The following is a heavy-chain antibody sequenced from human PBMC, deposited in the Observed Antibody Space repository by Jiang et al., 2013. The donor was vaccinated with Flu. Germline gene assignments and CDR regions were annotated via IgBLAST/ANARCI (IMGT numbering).Heavy chain of an antibody. V-gene: IGHV3-33*01. Sequence: LSCAASGFTFSSYGMHWVRQAPGKGLEWVAVIWYDGSNKYYADSVKGRFTISRDNSKNTLYLQMNSLRAEDTAVYYCARDGYNQYYFDYWGQGTLVTVSS. J-gene: IGHJ4*02. D-gene: IGHD5-24*01. CDR1: GFTFSSYG. CDR3: ARDGYNQYYFDY. CDR2: IWYDGSNK.